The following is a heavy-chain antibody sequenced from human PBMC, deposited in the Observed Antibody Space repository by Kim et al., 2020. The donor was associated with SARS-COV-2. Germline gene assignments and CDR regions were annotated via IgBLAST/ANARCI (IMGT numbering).Heavy chain of an antibody. J-gene: IGHJ6*02. V-gene: IGHV4-34*01. Sequence: NTNCTPPLRSRVTIPVDTSENQFSLKVSSVTAADTAVYYCARGTSHGMDVWGRGTAVTVSS. CDR2: NT. CDR3: ARGTSHGMDV.